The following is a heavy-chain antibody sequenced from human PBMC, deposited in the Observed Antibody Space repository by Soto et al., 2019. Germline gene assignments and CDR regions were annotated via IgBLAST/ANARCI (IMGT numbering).Heavy chain of an antibody. D-gene: IGHD3-3*01. CDR2: IDPNSGGT. J-gene: IGHJ3*02. Sequence: ASVKVSCKASGYTFTGYYMHWVRQAPGQGLEWMGWIDPNSGGTNYAQKFQGWVTMTRDTSISTAYMELSRLRSDDTAVYYCARGGAVRFLEWFTGGAFDIWGQGTMVTVSS. CDR3: ARGGAVRFLEWFTGGAFDI. CDR1: GYTFTGYY. V-gene: IGHV1-2*04.